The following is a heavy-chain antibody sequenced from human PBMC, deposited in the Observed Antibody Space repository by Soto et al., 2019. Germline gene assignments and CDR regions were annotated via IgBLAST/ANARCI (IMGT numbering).Heavy chain of an antibody. D-gene: IGHD2-2*01. Sequence: SETLSLTCSVSGGSISSVSYYWGWIRQPPGKGLEWIGSIYYSGSAYYSPSLKSRVTMSVDTSKNQLSLELRSVTAADAAVYYCARLHCNSPNCVPLDPWGQGTLVTVS. CDR2: IYYSGSA. CDR3: ARLHCNSPNCVPLDP. CDR1: GGSISSVSYY. J-gene: IGHJ5*02. V-gene: IGHV4-39*01.